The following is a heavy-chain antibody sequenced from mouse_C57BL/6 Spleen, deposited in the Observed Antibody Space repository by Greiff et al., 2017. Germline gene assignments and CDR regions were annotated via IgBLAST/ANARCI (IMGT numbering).Heavy chain of an antibody. CDR2: IWSDGST. D-gene: IGHD1-1*01. V-gene: IGHV2-6-1*01. J-gene: IGHJ1*03. Sequence: VKLMESGPGLVAPSQSLSITCTVSGFSLTSYGVHWVRQPPGKGLEWLVVIWSDGSTTYNSALKSRLSISKDNSESQVFLKMNSLQTDDTAMYYCARHDGSSYWYFDVWGTGTTVTVSS. CDR1: GFSLTSYG. CDR3: ARHDGSSYWYFDV.